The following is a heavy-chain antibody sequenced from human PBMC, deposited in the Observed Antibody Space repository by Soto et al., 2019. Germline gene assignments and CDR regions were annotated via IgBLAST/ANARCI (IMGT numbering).Heavy chain of an antibody. CDR2: IKSKTDGGTT. CDR1: GFTFSNAW. D-gene: IGHD3-9*01. CDR3: IYFDWSRLNYYYYGMDV. Sequence: GGSLRLSCEASGFTFSNAWMNWVRQAPGKGLEWVGRIKSKTDGGTTDYAAPVKGRFTISRDDSKNTLYLQMNSLKTEDTAVYYCIYFDWSRLNYYYYGMDVWGQGTTVTVSS. V-gene: IGHV3-15*07. J-gene: IGHJ6*02.